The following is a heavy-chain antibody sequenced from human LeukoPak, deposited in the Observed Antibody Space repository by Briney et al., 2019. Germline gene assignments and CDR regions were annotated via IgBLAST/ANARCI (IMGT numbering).Heavy chain of an antibody. CDR3: ARSQSDRYCSSTSCYRGSYMDV. CDR1: GFTFSDYY. V-gene: IGHV3-11*01. D-gene: IGHD2-2*01. CDR2: ISSSGSTI. Sequence: GGSLRLSCAASGFTFSDYYMSWIRQAPGKGLEWVSYISSSGSTIYYADSVKGRFTISRDNAKNSLYLQMNSLRAEDTAVYYCARSQSDRYCSSTSCYRGSYMDVWGKGTTVTVSS. J-gene: IGHJ6*03.